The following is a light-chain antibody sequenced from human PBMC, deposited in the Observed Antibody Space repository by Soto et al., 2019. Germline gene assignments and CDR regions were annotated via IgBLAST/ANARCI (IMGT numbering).Light chain of an antibody. J-gene: IGLJ1*01. CDR1: SSDVGAYIF. Sequence: QAVVTQPPSASGSPGQSVTISCTGTSSDVGAYIFVSWYQQHPGKAPKLMVYDVNRRPPGVPDRFFGSKSGNTASLTVSGLQAEDEADYYCVSFVGGTYVFGTGTKLTVL. V-gene: IGLV2-8*01. CDR3: VSFVGGTYV. CDR2: DVN.